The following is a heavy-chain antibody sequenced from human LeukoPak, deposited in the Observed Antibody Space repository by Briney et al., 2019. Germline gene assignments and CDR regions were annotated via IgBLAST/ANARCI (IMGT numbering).Heavy chain of an antibody. V-gene: IGHV3-74*01. CDR1: GFTFIGYE. D-gene: IGHD2-21*02. J-gene: IGHJ5*01. CDR2: INPDGSRT. Sequence: GGSLRLSCTAPGFTFIGYEMHWVRQAPGKGLVWVSRINPDGSRTSYADSVNGRFTISRDNAKNTLSLHMNSLRADDTGVYYCARELPREVTLDSWGQGALVTVSS. CDR3: ARELPREVTLDS.